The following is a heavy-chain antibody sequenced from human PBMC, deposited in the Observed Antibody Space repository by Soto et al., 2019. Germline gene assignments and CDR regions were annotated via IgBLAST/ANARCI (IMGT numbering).Heavy chain of an antibody. Sequence: QVQLVESGGGVVQPGRSLRLSCAASGFTFSSYGMHWVRQAPGKGLEWVAVISYDGSNKYYADSVKGRFTISRDNSKKALQLQMDSLRAEETGVYYCAEEVSKSRTVGAAYGGQGTPDTVSS. V-gene: IGHV3-30*18. J-gene: IGHJ4*02. CDR2: ISYDGSNK. D-gene: IGHD1-26*01. CDR1: GFTFSSYG. CDR3: AEEVSKSRTVGAAY.